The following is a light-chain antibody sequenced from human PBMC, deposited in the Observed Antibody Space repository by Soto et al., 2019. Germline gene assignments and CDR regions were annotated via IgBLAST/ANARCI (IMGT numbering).Light chain of an antibody. CDR2: AAS. CDR1: QSISNN. Sequence: IVMTQSPATLSVSPGERATLSCKASQSISNNLAWYQQKPGQAPRLLIYAASTRATGIPAMFSASGSGTEFTLTISSLQSEDFAVYYCQHYKIWPLMYTFGLGTKLETK. V-gene: IGKV3-15*01. J-gene: IGKJ2*01. CDR3: QHYKIWPLMYT.